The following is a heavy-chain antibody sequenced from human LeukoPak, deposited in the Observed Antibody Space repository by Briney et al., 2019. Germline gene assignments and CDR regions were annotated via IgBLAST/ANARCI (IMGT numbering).Heavy chain of an antibody. D-gene: IGHD3-3*01. CDR3: AREGTTIFGASPGWFDP. V-gene: IGHV7-4-1*02. CDR2: INTNTGNP. J-gene: IGHJ5*02. Sequence: ASVKVSCKASGYILTNYAMNWVRQAPGQGLEWMGWINTNTGNPTYAQGFTGRFVFSLDTSVSTAYLQISSLKAEDTAVYYCAREGTTIFGASPGWFDPWGQGTLVTVSS. CDR1: GYILTNYA.